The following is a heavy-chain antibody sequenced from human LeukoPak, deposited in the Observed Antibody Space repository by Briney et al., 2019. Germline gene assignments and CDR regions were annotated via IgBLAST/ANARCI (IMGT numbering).Heavy chain of an antibody. CDR3: VRSHYYYYYMDV. V-gene: IGHV3-48*04. Sequence: GGSLRLSCAASGFTFSSYSMNWVRQAPGEGLEWVSYISSLSGTIYYADSVKGRFTISRDNAKNTLYLQMNSLRAEDTAVYYCVRSHYYYYYMDVWGKGTTVTVSS. J-gene: IGHJ6*03. CDR1: GFTFSSYS. D-gene: IGHD3-16*01. CDR2: ISSLSGTI.